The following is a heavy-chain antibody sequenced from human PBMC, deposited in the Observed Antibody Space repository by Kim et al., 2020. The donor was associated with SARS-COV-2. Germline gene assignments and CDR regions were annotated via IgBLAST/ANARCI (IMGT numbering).Heavy chain of an antibody. V-gene: IGHV3-74*01. CDR2: INSDETTT. J-gene: IGHJ4*02. CDR1: GFTFSSHW. D-gene: IGHD6-19*01. Sequence: GGSLRLSCAASGFTFSSHWMHWVRQAPGKGLVWVSRINSDETTTSYEDSVKGRFTISRDNAKNTLYLQMNSLRAEDTAVYYCARRQFSSGWYYFDYWGQGTLVTVSS. CDR3: ARRQFSSGWYYFDY.